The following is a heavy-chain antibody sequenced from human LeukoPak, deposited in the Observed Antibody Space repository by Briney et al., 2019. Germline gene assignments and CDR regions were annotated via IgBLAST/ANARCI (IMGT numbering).Heavy chain of an antibody. CDR3: ARLGSGSYYPNYYYYGMDV. Sequence: ASVKVSCEASGYTFTSYDINWVRQATGQGLEWMGWMNPNSGNTGYAQKFQGRVTMTRNTSISTAYMELSSLRSEDTAVYYCARLGSGSYYPNYYYYGMDVWGQGTTVTVSS. V-gene: IGHV1-8*01. CDR2: MNPNSGNT. J-gene: IGHJ6*02. CDR1: GYTFTSYD. D-gene: IGHD3-10*02.